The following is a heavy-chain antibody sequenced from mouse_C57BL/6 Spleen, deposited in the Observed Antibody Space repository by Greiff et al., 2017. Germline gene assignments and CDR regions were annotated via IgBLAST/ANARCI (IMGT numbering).Heavy chain of an antibody. Sequence: EVQLQESGAELVRPGASVKLSCTASGFNIKDDYMHWVKQRPEQGLEWIGWIDPENGDTEYASKFQGKATITADTSSNTAYLQLSSLTSEDTAVYYCTFYYDYDGYLWYFDVWGTGTTVTVSS. CDR1: GFNIKDDY. D-gene: IGHD2-4*01. CDR3: TFYYDYDGYLWYFDV. V-gene: IGHV14-4*01. J-gene: IGHJ1*03. CDR2: IDPENGDT.